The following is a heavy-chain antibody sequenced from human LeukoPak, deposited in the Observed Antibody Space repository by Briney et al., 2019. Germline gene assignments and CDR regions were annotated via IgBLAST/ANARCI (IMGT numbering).Heavy chain of an antibody. D-gene: IGHD3-10*01. V-gene: IGHV3-21*01. CDR3: ARGAYYYGSGLPTYNWFDP. J-gene: IGHJ5*02. CDR1: GFTFSSYS. Sequence: GGSLRLSCAASGFTFSSYSMNWVRQAPGKGLEWVSSISSSSSYIYYADSVKGRFTISRDNAKNSLYLQMNSLRAEDTAVYYCARGAYYYGSGLPTYNWFDPWGQGTPVTVSS. CDR2: ISSSSSYI.